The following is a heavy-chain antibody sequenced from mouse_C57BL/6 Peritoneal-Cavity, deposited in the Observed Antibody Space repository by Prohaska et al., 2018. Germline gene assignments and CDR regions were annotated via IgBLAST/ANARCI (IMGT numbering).Heavy chain of an antibody. V-gene: IGHV3-1*01. D-gene: IGHD4-1*01. J-gene: IGHJ2*01. Sequence: DVQLQESGPGMVKPSQSLSLTCTVTCYSITSGYDWHWIRHFPGNKLEWMGYISYSGSTNYNPSLKSRISITHDTSKNHFFLKLNAVTTEDTATYYCARDRNWVFDYWGEGTTLTVSS. CDR1: CYSITSGYD. CDR3: ARDRNWVFDY. CDR2: ISYSGST.